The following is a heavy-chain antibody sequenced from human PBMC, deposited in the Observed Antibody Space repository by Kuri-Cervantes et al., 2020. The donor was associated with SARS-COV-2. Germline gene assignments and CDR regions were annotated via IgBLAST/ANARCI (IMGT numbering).Heavy chain of an antibody. CDR2: VNPKTGGT. D-gene: IGHD1-26*01. V-gene: IGHV1-2*02. Sequence: ASVKVSCKASGYTFTDYYIHWVRQAPGQGLEWMGWVNPKTGGTKYAQKLQGRVTMTRDASISTAYMELSRLRSDDTAVYYCELSGSYYEGDAFDIWGQRTMVTVSS. CDR1: GYTFTDYY. CDR3: ELSGSYYEGDAFDI. J-gene: IGHJ3*02.